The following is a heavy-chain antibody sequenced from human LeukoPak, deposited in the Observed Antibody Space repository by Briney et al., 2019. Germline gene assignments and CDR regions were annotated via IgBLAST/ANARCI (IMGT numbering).Heavy chain of an antibody. Sequence: SVKVSCKASGGTFSSYAISWVRQAPGQGLEWMGRIIPILGIANYAQKFQGRVTITADRSTSTAYMELSSLRSEDTAVYYCARGADIVVVPAASNWFDPWGQGTLVTVSS. CDR3: ARGADIVVVPAASNWFDP. CDR1: GGTFSSYA. CDR2: IIPILGIA. J-gene: IGHJ5*02. D-gene: IGHD2-2*01. V-gene: IGHV1-69*04.